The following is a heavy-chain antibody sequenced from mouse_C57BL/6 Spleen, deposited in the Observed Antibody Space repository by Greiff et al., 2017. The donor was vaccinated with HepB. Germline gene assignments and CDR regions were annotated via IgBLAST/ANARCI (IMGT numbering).Heavy chain of an antibody. J-gene: IGHJ1*03. Sequence: EVHLVESGGGLVKPGGSLKLSCAASGFTFSSYAMSWVRQTPEKRLEWVATISDGGSYTYYPDNVKGRFTISRDNAKNNLYLQMSHLKSEDTAMYYCARLGRGYFDVWGTGTTVTVSS. V-gene: IGHV5-4*01. D-gene: IGHD4-1*01. CDR1: GFTFSSYA. CDR3: ARLGRGYFDV. CDR2: ISDGGSYT.